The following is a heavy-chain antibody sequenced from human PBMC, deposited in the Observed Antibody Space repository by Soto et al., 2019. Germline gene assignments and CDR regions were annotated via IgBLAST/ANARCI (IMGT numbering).Heavy chain of an antibody. J-gene: IGHJ4*02. CDR2: IKPDGSKT. Sequence: GGSLRLSCAASGFNFNTFVMSWIRQAPGKGLEWVANIKPDGSKTNYVDSVKGRFTISRDNARSSLYLQVNSLRADDSAVYYCARDPVRGDGYTLDFWGQGALVTVSS. D-gene: IGHD3-10*01. V-gene: IGHV3-7*01. CDR3: ARDPVRGDGYTLDF. CDR1: GFNFNTFV.